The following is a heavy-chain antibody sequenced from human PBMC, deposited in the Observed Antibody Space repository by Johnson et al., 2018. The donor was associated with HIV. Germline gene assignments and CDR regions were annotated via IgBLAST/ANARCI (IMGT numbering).Heavy chain of an antibody. J-gene: IGHJ3*01. CDR2: IYSGGST. Sequence: VHLVESGGGLVQPGGSLRLSCAASGFTFSSNHMRWVRQAPGKGLDWVSVIYSGGSTYYADSVKGRFTISRDNAKNSLYLQMNSLRAEDTALYYCAKDHPISVWGQGTMVTVSS. CDR3: AKDHPISV. CDR1: GFTFSSNH. V-gene: IGHV3-66*01.